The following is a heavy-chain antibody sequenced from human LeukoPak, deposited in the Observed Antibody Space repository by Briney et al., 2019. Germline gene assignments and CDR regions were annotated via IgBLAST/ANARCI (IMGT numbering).Heavy chain of an antibody. J-gene: IGHJ6*04. CDR1: GFSFSRSW. D-gene: IGHD3-10*02. Sequence: GGSLRLSCAASGFSFSRSWMIWVRQAPGKGLEWVGNINEVGSRKNYVNSVKGRFTISRDNAKNSLYLQMNSLRAEDTAVYYCAELGITMIGGVWGKGTTVTISS. V-gene: IGHV3-7*01. CDR2: INEVGSRK. CDR3: AELGITMIGGV.